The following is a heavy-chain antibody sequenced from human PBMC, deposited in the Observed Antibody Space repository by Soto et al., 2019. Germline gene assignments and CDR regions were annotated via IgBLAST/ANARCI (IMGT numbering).Heavy chain of an antibody. CDR1: GGSISTSNW. D-gene: IGHD6-13*01. J-gene: IGHJ4*02. V-gene: IGHV4-4*02. CDR2: VYRTGST. Sequence: QVQLQESGPGLVKPSGTLSLTCAVSGGSISTSNWWSWVRQPPGKGLEWIGEVYRTGSTNYNPSRESRLTISVDKSENQFSLKLTSVTAADTAVYYCARARATIAAAAIFDCWGQGTLVTVSS. CDR3: ARARATIAAAAIFDC.